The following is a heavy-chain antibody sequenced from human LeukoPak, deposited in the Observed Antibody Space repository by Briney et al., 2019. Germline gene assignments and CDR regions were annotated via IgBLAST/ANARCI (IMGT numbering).Heavy chain of an antibody. J-gene: IGHJ5*02. V-gene: IGHV4-61*05. CDR1: SGSISTSNYY. CDR2: IFYSGST. CDR3: ARGSRFLEWLHTDNWFDP. D-gene: IGHD3-3*01. Sequence: SETLSLTCTVSSGSISTSNYYWGWVRQPPGKALEWIGNIFYSGSTNYSPSLKSRVTISVDTSKNQFSLKLSSVTAADTAVYYCARGSRFLEWLHTDNWFDPWGQGTLVTVSS.